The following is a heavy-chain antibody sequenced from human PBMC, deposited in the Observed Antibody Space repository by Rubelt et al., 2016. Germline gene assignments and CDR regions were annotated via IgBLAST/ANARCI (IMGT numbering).Heavy chain of an antibody. D-gene: IGHD3-10*01. J-gene: IGHJ3*02. CDR2: IIPIFGTA. Sequence: WMGGIIPIFGTANYAQKFQGRVTITADKSTSTAYMELRSLRSDDTAVYYCARFWNYYGSGSYPLGAFDIWGQGTMVTVSS. CDR3: ARFWNYYGSGSYPLGAFDI. V-gene: IGHV1-69*06.